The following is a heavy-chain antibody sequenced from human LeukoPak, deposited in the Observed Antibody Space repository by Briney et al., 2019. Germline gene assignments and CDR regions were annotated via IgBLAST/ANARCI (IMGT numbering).Heavy chain of an antibody. CDR2: IKQDGGEK. D-gene: IGHD6-19*01. CDR3: TRSSKAESTRYSSGWYSGPPYYYGMDV. J-gene: IGHJ6*02. Sequence: GGSLRLSCAASGFTFSSYWMSWVRQAPGKGPEWAANIKQDGGEKYYVDSVKGRFTISRDKAKNSLYLQMNSLRAEDTAVYYCTRSSKAESTRYSSGWYSGPPYYYGMDVWGQGTTVTVSS. CDR1: GFTFSSYW. V-gene: IGHV3-7*05.